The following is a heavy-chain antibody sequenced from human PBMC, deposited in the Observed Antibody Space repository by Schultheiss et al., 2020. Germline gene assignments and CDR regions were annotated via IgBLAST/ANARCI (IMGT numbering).Heavy chain of an antibody. CDR1: GGSFSGYY. Sequence: SETLSLTCAVYGGSFSGYYWSWIRQPPGKGLEWIGEINHSGSTNYNPSLKSRVTISVDTSKNQFSLKLSSVTAADTAVYYCAGSGYFGGYWGQGTLGTVSA. D-gene: IGHD3-22*01. J-gene: IGHJ4*02. CDR3: AGSGYFGGY. CDR2: INHSGST. V-gene: IGHV4-34*01.